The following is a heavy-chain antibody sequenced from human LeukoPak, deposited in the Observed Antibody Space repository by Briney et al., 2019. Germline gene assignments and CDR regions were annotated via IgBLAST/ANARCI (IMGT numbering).Heavy chain of an antibody. CDR1: GFTFSSYA. J-gene: IGHJ4*02. V-gene: IGHV3-30*04. Sequence: GGSLRLSCAASGFTFSSYAMHWVRQAPGKGLEWVAVISYDGSNKYYADSVKGRFTISRDSSKNTLYLQMNSLRAEDTAVYYCARDVAVAGTGELGFDYWGQGTLVTVSS. D-gene: IGHD6-19*01. CDR2: ISYDGSNK. CDR3: ARDVAVAGTGELGFDY.